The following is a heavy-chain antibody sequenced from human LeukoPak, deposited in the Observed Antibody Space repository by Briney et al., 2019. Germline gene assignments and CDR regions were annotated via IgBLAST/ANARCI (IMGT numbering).Heavy chain of an antibody. CDR3: ARPSGSPYYYYYMDV. Sequence: SVKVSCKASGGTFCSYAISWVRQAPGQGLEWMGGIIPIFGTANYAQKFQGRVTITTDESTSTAYMELSSLRSEDTAVYYCARPSGSPYYYYYMDVWGKGTTVTVSS. J-gene: IGHJ6*03. V-gene: IGHV1-69*05. CDR2: IIPIFGTA. D-gene: IGHD1-26*01. CDR1: GGTFCSYA.